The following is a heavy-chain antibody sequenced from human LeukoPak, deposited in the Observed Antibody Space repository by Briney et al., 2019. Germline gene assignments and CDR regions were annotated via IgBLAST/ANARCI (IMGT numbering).Heavy chain of an antibody. Sequence: PSETLSLTCAVYGGSFSGYYWSWIRQPPGNGLEWIGYIYYSGSTNYNPSLKSRVTISVDTSKNQFSLKLSSVTAADTAVYYCARQSFWEVIDDPDDYWGQGTLVTVSS. CDR3: ARQSFWEVIDDPDDY. V-gene: IGHV4-59*08. J-gene: IGHJ4*02. CDR2: IYYSGST. CDR1: GGSFSGYY. D-gene: IGHD1-26*01.